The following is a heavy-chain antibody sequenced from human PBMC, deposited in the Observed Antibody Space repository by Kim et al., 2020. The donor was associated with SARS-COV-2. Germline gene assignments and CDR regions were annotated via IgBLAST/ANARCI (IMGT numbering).Heavy chain of an antibody. D-gene: IGHD1-1*01. J-gene: IGHJ4*02. CDR2: T. V-gene: IGHV1-8*01. Sequence: TGYAQKFQGRVTMTRNTSISTAYMELSSLRSEDTAVYYCASKALERWLKDWGQGTLVTVSS. CDR3: ASKALERWLKD.